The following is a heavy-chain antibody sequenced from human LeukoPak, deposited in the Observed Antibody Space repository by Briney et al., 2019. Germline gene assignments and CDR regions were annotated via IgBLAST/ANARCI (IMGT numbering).Heavy chain of an antibody. CDR3: ARESHYDFWSGYSPSLLTYGMDV. J-gene: IGHJ6*02. D-gene: IGHD3-3*01. CDR1: GYTFTGYY. CDR2: INPNSGGT. V-gene: IGHV1-2*02. Sequence: ASVKVSCKASGYTFTGYYMHWVRPAPGQGLEWMGWINPNSGGTNYAQKFQGRVTMTRDTSISTAYMELSRLRSDDTAVYYCARESHYDFWSGYSPSLLTYGMDVWGQGTTVTVSS.